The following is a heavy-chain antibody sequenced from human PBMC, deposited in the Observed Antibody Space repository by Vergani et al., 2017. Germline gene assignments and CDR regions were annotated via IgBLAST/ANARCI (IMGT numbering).Heavy chain of an antibody. CDR3: ARNPYCGGDCYSDAFDI. D-gene: IGHD2-21*02. J-gene: IGHJ3*02. V-gene: IGHV4-61*01. CDR2: IYYSGST. CDR1: GGSINPSSSF. Sequence: QLQLQESGPGLVKPSETLSLICTVSGGSINPSSSFWSWIRQPPGKGLEWIGYIYYSGSTNYNPSLKSRVTISVDTSKNQFSLKLSSVTAADTAVYYCARNPYCGGDCYSDAFDIWGQGTMVTVSS.